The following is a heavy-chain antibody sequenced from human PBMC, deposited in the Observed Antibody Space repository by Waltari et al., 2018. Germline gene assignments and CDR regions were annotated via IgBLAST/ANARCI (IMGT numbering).Heavy chain of an antibody. CDR1: GLPFRSFH. J-gene: IGHJ6*02. D-gene: IGHD2-15*01. CDR2: ISNEGSRK. V-gene: IGHV3-30*03. CDR3: VRRRPCSGDMCYGLDV. Sequence: QVQLVESGGGVVQPGRSLRLSCAASGLPFRSFHMHLVRQAPGKGLEWVARISNEGSRKDYADSVKGRFIISRDNSKNTLYLQMDSLRPEDSAMYYCVRRRPCSGDMCYGLDVWGQGTTVTVSS.